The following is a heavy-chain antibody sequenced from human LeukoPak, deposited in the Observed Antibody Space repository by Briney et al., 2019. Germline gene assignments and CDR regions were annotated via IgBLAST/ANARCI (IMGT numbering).Heavy chain of an antibody. D-gene: IGHD3-22*01. Sequence: PGGSLRLSCAASGFTFNTYSMNWVRQAPGKGLEWVSFIFSSSTYIYYTDSVKGRFTTSRDNAKNSLYLQMNSLRAEDTAVYYCAKASAMIVVVSKHFDYWGQGTLVTVSS. CDR3: AKASAMIVVVSKHFDY. J-gene: IGHJ4*02. CDR2: IFSSSTYI. V-gene: IGHV3-21*04. CDR1: GFTFNTYS.